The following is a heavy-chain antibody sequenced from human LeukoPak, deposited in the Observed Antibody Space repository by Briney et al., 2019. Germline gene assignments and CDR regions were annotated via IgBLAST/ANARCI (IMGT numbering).Heavy chain of an antibody. J-gene: IGHJ5*02. CDR1: GYTFTGYY. CDR2: INPNSGGR. V-gene: IGHV1-2*02. CDR3: ATALRRITIFGLVPICFEP. Sequence: ASVKVSCKASGYTFTGYYMHWVRQAPGQGLEGMGWINPNSGGRNYAHRFQGRVTMTRDTSISTADMSLSSLTSDDTAVYYRATALRRITIFGLVPICFEPWGQGTLVTVSS. D-gene: IGHD3-3*01.